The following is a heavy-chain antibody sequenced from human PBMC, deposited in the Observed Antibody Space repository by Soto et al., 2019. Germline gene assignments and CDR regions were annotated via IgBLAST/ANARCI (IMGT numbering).Heavy chain of an antibody. D-gene: IGHD6-13*01. V-gene: IGHV1-2*02. CDR2: INPNSGGT. J-gene: IGHJ6*02. CDR1: GYTFTGYY. Sequence: QVQLVQSGAEVKKPGASVKVSCKASGYTFTGYYMHWVRQAPGQGLEWMGWINPNSGGTNYAQKFQGRVTMTRDTSISTAYMELSRLRSDDTAVYYCARGLGGSSWLNYYYYYGMDVWGQGTTVTVSS. CDR3: ARGLGGSSWLNYYYYYGMDV.